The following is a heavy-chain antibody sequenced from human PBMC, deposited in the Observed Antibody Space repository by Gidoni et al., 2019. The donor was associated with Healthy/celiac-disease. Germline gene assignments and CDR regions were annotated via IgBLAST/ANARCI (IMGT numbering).Heavy chain of an antibody. Sequence: QVQPVQSGAEVKKPGAYVKVPCKASGYTFTSHDINWVRQATGQGLEWMGWMNPNSGNTGYAQKFQGRVTMTRNTSISTAYMELSSLRSEDTAVYYCARGGYCSGGSCYNNYYYYGMDVWGQGTTVTVSS. CDR3: ARGGYCSGGSCYNNYYYYGMDV. D-gene: IGHD2-15*01. J-gene: IGHJ6*02. CDR1: GYTFTSHD. CDR2: MNPNSGNT. V-gene: IGHV1-8*01.